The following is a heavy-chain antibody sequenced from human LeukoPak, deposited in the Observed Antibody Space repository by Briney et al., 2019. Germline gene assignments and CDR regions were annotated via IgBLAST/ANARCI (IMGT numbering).Heavy chain of an antibody. J-gene: IGHJ3*02. CDR2: IYYSGST. CDR3: ASHGKRRLLVPASDDI. D-gene: IGHD2-2*01. V-gene: IGHV4-39*01. CDR1: GGSISSGSYY. Sequence: KSSETLSLTCTVSGGSISSGSYYWGWIRQPPGKGLEWIGSIYYSGSTYYNPSLKSRVTISVDTSKNQFSLKLSSVTAADTAVYYCASHGKRRLLVPASDDIWGQGTMVTVSS.